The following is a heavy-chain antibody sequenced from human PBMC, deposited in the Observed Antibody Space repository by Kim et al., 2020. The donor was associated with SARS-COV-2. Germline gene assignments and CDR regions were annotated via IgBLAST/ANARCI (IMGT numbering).Heavy chain of an antibody. Sequence: ASVKVSCKASGYTFTDYHIHWVRQAPGQGLEWMGTINPSGGGTTYAQKFQGRVTLTRDMSTATVYMELSSLTSDDTAVFFCARGLGTSSTYSWGQGSLVTVPS. CDR1: GYTFTDYH. D-gene: IGHD2-2*01. J-gene: IGHJ4*02. V-gene: IGHV1-46*01. CDR3: ARGLGTSSTYS. CDR2: INPSGGGT.